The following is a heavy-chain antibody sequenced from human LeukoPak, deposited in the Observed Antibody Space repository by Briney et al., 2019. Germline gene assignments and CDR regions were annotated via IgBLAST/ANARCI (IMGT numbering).Heavy chain of an antibody. V-gene: IGHV4-59*01. J-gene: IGHJ1*01. CDR3: AGLTYYYDSSGYTHPYFQH. CDR1: GGSISSYY. CDR2: IYYSGST. D-gene: IGHD3-22*01. Sequence: SETLSLTCTVSGGSISSYYWSWIRQPPGKGLEWIGYIYYSGSTNYNPSLKSRVTISVDTSKNQFSLKLSSVTAADTAVYYCAGLTYYYDSSGYTHPYFQHWGQGTLVTVSS.